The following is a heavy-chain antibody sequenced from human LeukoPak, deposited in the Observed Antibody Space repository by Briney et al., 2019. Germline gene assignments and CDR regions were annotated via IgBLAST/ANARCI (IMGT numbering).Heavy chain of an antibody. D-gene: IGHD3-10*01. CDR2: IYYSGST. CDR3: ARDPVKGPSLLWFGVD. V-gene: IGHV4-59*12. J-gene: IGHJ4*02. CDR1: GGSISSYY. Sequence: SETLSLTCTVSGGSISSYYWSWIRQPPGKGLEWIGYIYYSGSTYYNPSLKSRVTISVDTSKNQFSLKLSSVTAADTAVYYCARDPVKGPSLLWFGVDWGQGTLVTVSS.